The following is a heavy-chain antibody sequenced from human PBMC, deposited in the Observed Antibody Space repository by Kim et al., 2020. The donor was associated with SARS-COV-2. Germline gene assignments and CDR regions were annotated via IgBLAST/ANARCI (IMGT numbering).Heavy chain of an antibody. CDR3: ARHSRAPYSNWFDP. CDR2: IYYSGST. J-gene: IGHJ5*02. Sequence: SETLSLTCTVSGGSISSSSYFWGWFRQPPGKGLEWIGNIYYSGSTYYNPSLKSRVTISVDTSKNQFSLRLSSVTAADTAVYYCARHSRAPYSNWFDPWGQGTLVTVSS. CDR1: GGSISSSSYF. D-gene: IGHD1-26*01. V-gene: IGHV4-39*01.